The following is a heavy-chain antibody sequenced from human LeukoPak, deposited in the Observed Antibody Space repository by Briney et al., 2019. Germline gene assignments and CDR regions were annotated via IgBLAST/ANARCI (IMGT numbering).Heavy chain of an antibody. D-gene: IGHD6-6*01. CDR2: ISSSSSYI. V-gene: IGHV3-21*01. CDR1: GFTFSSYS. J-gene: IGHJ4*02. Sequence: PGGSLRLSCAASGFTFSSYSMNWVRQAPGKGLEWVSSISSSSSYIYYADSVKGRFTISRDNAKNSLYLQMNSLRAEDTAVYYCARPLRGRYSSSSYPADYWGQGTLVTVSS. CDR3: ARPLRGRYSSSSYPADY.